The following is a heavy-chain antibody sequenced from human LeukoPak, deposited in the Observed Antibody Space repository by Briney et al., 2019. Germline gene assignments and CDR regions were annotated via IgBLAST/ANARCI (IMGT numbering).Heavy chain of an antibody. Sequence: PSETLSLTCAVSGYSISSGYYWGWIRQPPGKGLEWIGSIYHSGSTYYNPSLKSRVTISVDTSKNQFSLKLSSVTAADTAVYYCARGSRGAMETWGQGTLVTVSS. D-gene: IGHD3-10*01. V-gene: IGHV4-38-2*01. CDR1: GYSISSGYY. CDR3: ARGSRGAMET. CDR2: IYHSGST. J-gene: IGHJ5*02.